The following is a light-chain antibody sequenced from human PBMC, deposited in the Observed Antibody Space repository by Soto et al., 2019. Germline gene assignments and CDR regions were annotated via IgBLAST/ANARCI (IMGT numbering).Light chain of an antibody. CDR3: QKYNTAPYT. V-gene: IGKV1-27*01. Sequence: DIKMTQSPSSLSASVGDRVTITCRASQGISNYLAWYQQKPGKVPKLLIYAASTLQSGVPPRFSGSGSGTHFTLTISSLQPEDAATYYCQKYNTAPYTFAQGTRLEI. J-gene: IGKJ5*01. CDR1: QGISNY. CDR2: AAS.